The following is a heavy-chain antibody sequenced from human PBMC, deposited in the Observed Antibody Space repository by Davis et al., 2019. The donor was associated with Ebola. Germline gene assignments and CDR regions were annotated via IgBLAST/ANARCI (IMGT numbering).Heavy chain of an antibody. J-gene: IGHJ4*02. V-gene: IGHV3-21*04. Sequence: PGGSLRLSCAGSGFTFTRYSMNWVRQAPGKGLEWVSSISSFSNYIYYADSVRGRFTISRDNAKNSLYLQMNSLRAEDTAVYYCARDPGSSSFDYWGQGSLVTVSS. D-gene: IGHD6-6*01. CDR1: GFTFTRYS. CDR3: ARDPGSSSFDY. CDR2: ISSFSNYI.